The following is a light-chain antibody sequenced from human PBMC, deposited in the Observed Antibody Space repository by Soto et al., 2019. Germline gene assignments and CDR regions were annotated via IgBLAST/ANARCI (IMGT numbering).Light chain of an antibody. CDR2: LGS. Sequence: DIVMTQSPLSLPVTPGEPASISCRSGQSLLHSNGYNHLDWYLQKPGQSPQLLIYLGSNRASGVPDRFSGSGSGTDFTLKISRVEPEDVGVYYCMQALQTPATFGQGTKVEIK. J-gene: IGKJ1*01. CDR3: MQALQTPAT. V-gene: IGKV2-28*01. CDR1: QSLLHSNGYNH.